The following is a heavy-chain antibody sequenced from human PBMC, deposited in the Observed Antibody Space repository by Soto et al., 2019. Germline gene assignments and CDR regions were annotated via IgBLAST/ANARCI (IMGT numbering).Heavy chain of an antibody. V-gene: IGHV4-4*07. CDR2: IYTSGST. Sequence: KAAETLSLTCTFSVGSISSYYWSWIRQPAGKGLEWIGRIYTSGSTNYNPSLKSRVTMSVDTSKNQFSLKLSSVTAADTAVYYCARVLGGSSSRPDYYYGMDVWGQGTTVTVSS. CDR3: ARVLGGSSSRPDYYYGMDV. CDR1: VGSISSYY. D-gene: IGHD6-6*01. J-gene: IGHJ6*01.